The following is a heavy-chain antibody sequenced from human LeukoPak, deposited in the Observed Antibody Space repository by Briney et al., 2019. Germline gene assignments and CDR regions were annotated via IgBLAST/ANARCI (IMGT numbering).Heavy chain of an antibody. CDR2: IDSGSTTM. V-gene: IGHV3-48*02. CDR3: AREYTGSYHTFDI. CDR1: EFTFSAYR. D-gene: IGHD1-26*01. J-gene: IGHJ3*02. Sequence: GGSLRLSCAASEFTFSAYRMDWVRQAPGMGLEWVSYIDSGSTTMNYADSVQGRFTISRDNAKNSLYLQMNSLRDEDTAVYYCAREYTGSYHTFDIWGQGTMVTVSS.